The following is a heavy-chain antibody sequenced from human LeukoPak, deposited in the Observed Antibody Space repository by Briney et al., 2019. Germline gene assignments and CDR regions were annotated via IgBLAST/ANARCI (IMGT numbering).Heavy chain of an antibody. D-gene: IGHD5-24*01. CDR2: ISYDGSNK. Sequence: PGGSLRLSCAASGFTFSSYAMHWVRQAPGKGLEWVAVISYDGSNKYYADSVKGRFTISRDNSKNTLYLQMNSLRAEDTAVYYCAREGNVDGYPYYFDYWGQGTLVTVSS. V-gene: IGHV3-30-3*01. CDR3: AREGNVDGYPYYFDY. J-gene: IGHJ4*02. CDR1: GFTFSSYA.